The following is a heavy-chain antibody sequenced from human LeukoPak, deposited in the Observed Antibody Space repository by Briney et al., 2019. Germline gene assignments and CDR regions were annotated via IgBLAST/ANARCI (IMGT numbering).Heavy chain of an antibody. CDR1: GYSFTDYY. D-gene: IGHD4-17*01. CDR2: INPNSGGT. CDR3: ARETRTTVTSPGY. J-gene: IGHJ4*02. Sequence: EASVKVSCKASGYSFTDYYMHWVRQAPGQGLEWMGRINPNSGGTNYAQKFQGRVTMTRDTSISTAYMELSRLRSDDTAVYYCARETRTTVTSPGYWGQGTLVTVSS. V-gene: IGHV1-2*06.